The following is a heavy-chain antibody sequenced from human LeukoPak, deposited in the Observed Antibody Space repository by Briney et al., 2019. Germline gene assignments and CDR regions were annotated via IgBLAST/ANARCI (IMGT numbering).Heavy chain of an antibody. CDR3: AVVFAGVGAFDI. Sequence: GGSLKLSCAASGFTFSGSAMHWVRQASGKGLEWVGRIKSKANSYATAYAASVRGRFTISRDDSKNTAYLQMNSLKSEDTAVYYCAVVFAGVGAFDIWGHGTMVTVSS. CDR1: GFTFSGSA. D-gene: IGHD3-3*01. V-gene: IGHV3-73*01. CDR2: IKSKANSYAT. J-gene: IGHJ3*02.